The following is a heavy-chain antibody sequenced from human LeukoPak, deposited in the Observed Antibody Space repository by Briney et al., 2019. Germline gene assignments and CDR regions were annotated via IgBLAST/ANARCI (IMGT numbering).Heavy chain of an antibody. CDR1: GGSISSGGYS. J-gene: IGHJ3*02. Sequence: PSETLSLTCAVSGGSISSGGYSWSWIRQPPGKGLEWIGYIYHSGSTYYNPSLKSRVTISVDRSKNQFSLKLSSVTAADTAVYYCARGQSRMNPRGAFDIWGQGTMVTVSS. CDR2: IYHSGST. V-gene: IGHV4-30-2*01. CDR3: ARGQSRMNPRGAFDI. D-gene: IGHD2-15*01.